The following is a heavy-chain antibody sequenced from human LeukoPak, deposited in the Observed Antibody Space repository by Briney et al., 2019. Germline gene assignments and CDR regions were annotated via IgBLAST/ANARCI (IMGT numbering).Heavy chain of an antibody. CDR1: GYTFTSYY. J-gene: IGHJ4*02. V-gene: IGHV1-46*01. CDR3: YYRVSSGYLT. D-gene: IGHD3-22*01. CDR2: INPSGGST. Sequence: ASVKVSCEASGYTFTSYYMHWVRQAPGQGLEWMGIINPSGGSTSYAQKFQGRVTMTRDMSTGTAYMELSSLRSDDTAVYYCYYRVSSGYLTWGQGTLVAVSS.